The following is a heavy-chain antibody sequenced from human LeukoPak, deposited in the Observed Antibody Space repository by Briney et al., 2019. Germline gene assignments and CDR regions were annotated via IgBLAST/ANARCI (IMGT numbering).Heavy chain of an antibody. CDR2: MNPNSGNT. D-gene: IGHD2-2*01. V-gene: IGHV1-8*03. CDR3: ARLGPTRAWYFDL. J-gene: IGHJ2*01. CDR1: GYTFTSYD. Sequence: GASVKVSCKASGYTFTSYDINWVRQATGQGLEWMGWMNPNSGNTGYAQRFQGRVTITRNTSISTAYMELSSLRSEDTAVYYCARLGPTRAWYFDLWGRGTLVTVSS.